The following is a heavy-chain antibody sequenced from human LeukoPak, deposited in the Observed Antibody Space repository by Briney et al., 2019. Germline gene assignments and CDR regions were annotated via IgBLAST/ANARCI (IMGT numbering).Heavy chain of an antibody. CDR3: ARVRGQLHYYMDV. V-gene: IGHV1-8*01. Sequence: ASVKVSCKATGYTFTSYDINWVRRATGQGLEWMGWMNPNSGNTGYAQKFQGRVTMTRNTSISTAYLDLSSLRSEDTAGYYCARVRGQLHYYMDVWGKGTTVTVSS. CDR2: MNPNSGNT. CDR1: GYTFTSYD. D-gene: IGHD6-6*01. J-gene: IGHJ6*03.